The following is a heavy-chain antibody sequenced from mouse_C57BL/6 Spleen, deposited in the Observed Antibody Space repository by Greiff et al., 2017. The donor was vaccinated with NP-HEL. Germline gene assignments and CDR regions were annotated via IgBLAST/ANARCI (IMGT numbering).Heavy chain of an antibody. Sequence: EVKLVESGGGLVKPGGSLKLSCAASGFTFSDYGMHWVRQAPEKGLEWVAYISSGSSTIYYADTVKGRFTISRDNAKNTLFLQMTSLRSEDTAMYYCARGDDLFAYWGQGTLVTVSA. J-gene: IGHJ3*01. CDR2: ISSGSSTI. CDR1: GFTFSDYG. CDR3: ARGDDLFAY. D-gene: IGHD2-12*01. V-gene: IGHV5-17*01.